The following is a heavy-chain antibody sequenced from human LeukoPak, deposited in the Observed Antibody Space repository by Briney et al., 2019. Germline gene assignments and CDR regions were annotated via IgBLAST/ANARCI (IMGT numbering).Heavy chain of an antibody. CDR1: GFTFDDYA. J-gene: IGHJ4*02. Sequence: HPGGSLRLSCAASGFTFDDYAMHWVRQAPGKGLEWVSGISWNSGSIGYADSVKGRFTISRDNAKNSLYLQMNSLRAEDTAVYYCARAPYNWNDRDLDYWGQGTLVTVSS. D-gene: IGHD1-20*01. CDR3: ARAPYNWNDRDLDY. V-gene: IGHV3-9*01. CDR2: ISWNSGSI.